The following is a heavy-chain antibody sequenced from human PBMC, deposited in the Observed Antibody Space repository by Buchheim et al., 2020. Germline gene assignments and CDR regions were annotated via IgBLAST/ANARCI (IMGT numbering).Heavy chain of an antibody. V-gene: IGHV3-30-3*01. Sequence: QVQLVESGGGVVQPGRSLRLSCAASGFTFSSYAMHWVRQAPGKGLEWVAVISYDGSNKYYADSVKGRFTISRDNSKNTLYLQMNSLRAEDTAVYYCARGWRPYSSGCGYWGQGTL. CDR2: ISYDGSNK. J-gene: IGHJ4*02. D-gene: IGHD6-19*01. CDR3: ARGWRPYSSGCGY. CDR1: GFTFSSYA.